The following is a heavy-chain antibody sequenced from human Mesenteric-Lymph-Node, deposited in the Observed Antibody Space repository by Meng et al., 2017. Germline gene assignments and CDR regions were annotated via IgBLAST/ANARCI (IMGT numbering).Heavy chain of an antibody. V-gene: IGHV3-66*02. D-gene: IGHD2-2*01. CDR3: ARGYCSTTSCHLNYFDY. J-gene: IGHJ4*02. CDR1: GFTVSSRY. Sequence: GESLKISCAASGFTVSSRYMSWVRQAPGKGLEWVSVIYYGGSTYYADSVKGRFTISRDNSKNTLYLQMNSLRTEDTAVYYCARGYCSTTSCHLNYFDYWGQGTLVTVSS. CDR2: IYYGGST.